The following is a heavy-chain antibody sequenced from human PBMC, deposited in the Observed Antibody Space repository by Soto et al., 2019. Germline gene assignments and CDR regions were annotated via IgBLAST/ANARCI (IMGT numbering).Heavy chain of an antibody. J-gene: IGHJ4*02. D-gene: IGHD2-15*01. CDR3: ARCRLGYCSGGSCYIPYYYDY. V-gene: IGHV1-69*13. CDR2: IIPIFGTA. Sequence: SVKVSCKASGGTFSSYAISWVRQAPGQGLEWMGGIIPIFGTANYAQKFQGRVTITADESTSTAYMELSSLRSEDTAVYYCARCRLGYCSGGSCYIPYYYDYWGQGTLVTVSS. CDR1: GGTFSSYA.